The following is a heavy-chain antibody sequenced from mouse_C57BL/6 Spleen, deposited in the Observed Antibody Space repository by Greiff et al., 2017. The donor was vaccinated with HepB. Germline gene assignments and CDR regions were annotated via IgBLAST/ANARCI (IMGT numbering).Heavy chain of an antibody. Sequence: VQLQQSGPELVKPGASVKISCKASGYTFTDYYINWVKQRPGQGLEWIGWIFPGSGSTYYNEKFKGKATLTVDKSSSTAYMLLSSLTSEDSAVYFCARGGFTTVVARHWYFDVWGTGTTVTVSS. CDR3: ARGGFTTVVARHWYFDV. J-gene: IGHJ1*03. V-gene: IGHV1-75*01. D-gene: IGHD1-1*01. CDR2: IFPGSGST. CDR1: GYTFTDYY.